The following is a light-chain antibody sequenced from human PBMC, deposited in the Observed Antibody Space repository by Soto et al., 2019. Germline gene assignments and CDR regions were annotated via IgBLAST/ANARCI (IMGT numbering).Light chain of an antibody. CDR1: QSVGVF. J-gene: IGKJ3*01. V-gene: IGKV3-11*01. CDR2: DAS. Sequence: EIVLTQFPATLSLSPGESATLSCRASQSVGVFLAWYQQKSGQTPRLLIYDASNRAPGIPARFSGSGSGTDFTLTISTLEPEDFAVSYCQHRNDWLGTFGPGTKVDIK. CDR3: QHRNDWLGT.